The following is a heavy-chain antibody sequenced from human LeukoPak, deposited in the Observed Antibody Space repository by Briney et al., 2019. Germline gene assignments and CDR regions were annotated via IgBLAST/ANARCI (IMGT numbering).Heavy chain of an antibody. V-gene: IGHV4-34*01. CDR3: AGGPYYTEVDAFDI. D-gene: IGHD3-3*01. J-gene: IGHJ3*02. CDR1: GGSFSGYY. CDR2: INHSGST. Sequence: SETLSLTCAVYGGSFSGYYWSWIRQPPGKGLEWIGEINHSGSTNYNPSLKSRVTISVDTSKNQFSLKLSSATAADTAVYYCAGGPYYTEVDAFDIWGQGTMVTVSS.